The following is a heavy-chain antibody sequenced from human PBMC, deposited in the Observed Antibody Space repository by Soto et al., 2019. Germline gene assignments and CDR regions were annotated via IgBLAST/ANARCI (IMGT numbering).Heavy chain of an antibody. CDR3: ARASASSKLRGVVIN. CDR2: IYHSGNT. CDR1: GASIITDNW. D-gene: IGHD3-10*01. J-gene: IGHJ4*02. V-gene: IGHV4-4*02. Sequence: QVQLQESGPGLVKPSGTLSLTCALSGASIITDNWWSWVRQPRGQEMEWIGEIYHSGNTNFNPSVKSRVTISVDTSKNQFSLTVSSVTAADTAIYYCARASASSKLRGVVINWGQGTLVTVSS.